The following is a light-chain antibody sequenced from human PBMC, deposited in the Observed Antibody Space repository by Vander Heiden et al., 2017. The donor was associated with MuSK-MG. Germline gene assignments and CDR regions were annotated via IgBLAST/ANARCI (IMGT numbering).Light chain of an antibody. CDR3: QQYGTAPPYT. V-gene: IGKV3-20*01. Sequence: EIVLTQSPGTLSLSPGERATLSCRASQSVPGRYLAWYQQKPGQAPRLVIYRASSRATGTPDRFSPSGSGTDFTLTISRREPEDLAMLYCQQYGTAPPYTFGQGTKLEIK. CDR1: QSVPGRY. J-gene: IGKJ2*01. CDR2: RAS.